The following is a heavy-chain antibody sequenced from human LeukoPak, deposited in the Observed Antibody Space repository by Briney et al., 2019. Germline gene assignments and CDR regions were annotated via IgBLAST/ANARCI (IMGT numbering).Heavy chain of an antibody. V-gene: IGHV3-74*01. Sequence: TLGTLRLSCAASGFTFSSYWMHWVRQAARTGLGCVSRINSDARSTSYADSVKGRFTISRDNAKNTLYLQMNSLRAEDTAVYYCARGADTGYSSDSWGQGTLVTVSS. J-gene: IGHJ5*02. CDR1: GFTFSSYW. CDR3: ARGADTGYSSDS. D-gene: IGHD6-19*01. CDR2: INSDARST.